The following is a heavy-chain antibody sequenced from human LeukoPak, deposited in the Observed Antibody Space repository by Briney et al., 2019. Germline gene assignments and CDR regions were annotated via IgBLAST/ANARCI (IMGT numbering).Heavy chain of an antibody. D-gene: IGHD1-14*01. CDR2: IYTGGTI. CDR1: GFSVNNNY. V-gene: IGHV3-53*01. J-gene: IGHJ4*02. Sequence: GGSLRLSCAASGFSVNNNYMTWVRQAPGKGLEWVSLIYTGGTIYYADSVKGRFTISRDNSKNTLYLQMNSLTAEDTAVYYCARGVEPLAANTLAYWGQGTLVTVSS. CDR3: ARGVEPLAANTLAY.